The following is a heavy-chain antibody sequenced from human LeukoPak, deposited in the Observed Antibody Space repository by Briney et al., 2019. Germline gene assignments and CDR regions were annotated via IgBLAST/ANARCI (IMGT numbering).Heavy chain of an antibody. CDR3: AKQGYSSSWNHFDY. Sequence: GASLRLSCAASGFTFNSYAVNWVRQAPGKGLEWVSGISASGTSTYYADSVKGLFTISRDNSKNTLYLQMNSLRAEDTAVYYCAKQGYSSSWNHFDYWGQGTLVTVSS. CDR1: GFTFNSYA. D-gene: IGHD6-13*01. J-gene: IGHJ4*02. CDR2: ISASGTST. V-gene: IGHV3-23*01.